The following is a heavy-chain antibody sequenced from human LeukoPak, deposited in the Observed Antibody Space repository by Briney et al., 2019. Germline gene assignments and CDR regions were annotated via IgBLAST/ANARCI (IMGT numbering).Heavy chain of an antibody. Sequence: ASVKGSCTASGYTFTTYGIIWVRLAPGQGLEWMGWISAYNGNTNYAQKLQGRVTMTTDTSTSTAYMELRSLRSDDTAVYYCARDAEDDFWSRYPYFDYWGQGTLVTVSS. D-gene: IGHD3-3*01. CDR3: ARDAEDDFWSRYPYFDY. CDR2: ISAYNGNT. CDR1: GYTFTTYG. V-gene: IGHV1-18*01. J-gene: IGHJ4*02.